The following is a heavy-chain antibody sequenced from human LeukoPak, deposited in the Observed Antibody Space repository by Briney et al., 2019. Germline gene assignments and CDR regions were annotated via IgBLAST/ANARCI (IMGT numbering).Heavy chain of an antibody. V-gene: IGHV4-34*12. CDR3: ASNPLIAVATVGYYFDY. CDR1: GGSFSGYY. CDR2: MFNSGST. D-gene: IGHD6-19*01. Sequence: SETLSLTCAVYGGSFSGYYWGWIRQPPGKGLEWIGSMFNSGSTYYNPSLKSRVTISVDTSKNQFSLKLSSVTAADTAVYYCASNPLIAVATVGYYFDYWGQGTLVTVSS. J-gene: IGHJ4*02.